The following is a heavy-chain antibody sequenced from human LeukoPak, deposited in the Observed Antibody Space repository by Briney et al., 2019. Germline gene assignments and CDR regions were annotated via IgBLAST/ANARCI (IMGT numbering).Heavy chain of an antibody. Sequence: GESLKISCKASGYRFSNYWIAWVRQMPGKGLEWMGIIYPGDSDTRYSPSFQGQVTISADKSISTAYLQWSSLKASDTAMYYCARGGEDIVVDYWGQGTLVTVSS. CDR2: IYPGDSDT. V-gene: IGHV5-51*01. J-gene: IGHJ4*02. CDR1: GYRFSNYW. CDR3: ARGGEDIVVDY. D-gene: IGHD5-12*01.